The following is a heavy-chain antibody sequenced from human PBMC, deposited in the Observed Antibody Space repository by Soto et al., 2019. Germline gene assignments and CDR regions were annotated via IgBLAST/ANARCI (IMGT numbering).Heavy chain of an antibody. Sequence: QITLKESGPTLVKPTQTLTLTCTFSGFSLSSTRMAVGWIRQPPGKALEWLALIYWDDDKRYSPFLKSRLTIAKAPSKNQVVLTMSTMDPVDTARYYCALMVVAGLGYYFAYWGQGTLVTVSS. J-gene: IGHJ4*02. CDR2: IYWDDDK. D-gene: IGHD6-19*01. CDR1: GFSLSSTRMA. CDR3: ALMVVAGLGYYFAY. V-gene: IGHV2-5*02.